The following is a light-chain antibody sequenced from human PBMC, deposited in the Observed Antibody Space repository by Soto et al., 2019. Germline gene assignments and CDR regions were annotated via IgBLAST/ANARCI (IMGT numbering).Light chain of an antibody. CDR3: QQYEASPWT. CDR2: ATS. CDR1: QSVTSNY. V-gene: IGKV3-20*01. Sequence: NVLTQSPAMLSLSPGEGASLSCRASQSVTSNYFGWYQQKPGQAPRLIIYATSRRATGIPDRFRGSGSGTDFTLTISRVEPEDFAVYYCQQYEASPWTFGHGTKVDLK. J-gene: IGKJ1*01.